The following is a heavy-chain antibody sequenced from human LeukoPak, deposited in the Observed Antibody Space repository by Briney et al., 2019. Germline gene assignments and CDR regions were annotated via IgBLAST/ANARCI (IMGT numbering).Heavy chain of an antibody. CDR3: ARVGSFVGQPNV. Sequence: SETLSLTCTVSGGSISSSSYYWGWIRQPPGKGLEWIGRIYTSGSTNYNPSLKSRVTMSVDTSKNQFSLKLSSVTAADTAVYYCARVGSFVGQPNVWGQGTLVTVSS. D-gene: IGHD3-10*01. J-gene: IGHJ4*02. V-gene: IGHV4-39*07. CDR2: IYTSGST. CDR1: GGSISSSSYY.